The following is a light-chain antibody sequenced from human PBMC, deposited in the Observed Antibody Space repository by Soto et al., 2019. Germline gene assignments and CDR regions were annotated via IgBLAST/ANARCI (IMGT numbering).Light chain of an antibody. CDR1: SNDVGGYNY. Sequence: QSALTQPASVSGSPGQSITISCTGTSNDVGGYNYVSWYQQHPDKAPKLMIYEVSNRASGVSNRYSGSKSGNTAFLTMSGLQAEDEADYYCSSYTSSRTLWVFGGGTKLTVL. CDR2: EVS. CDR3: SSYTSSRTLWV. J-gene: IGLJ3*02. V-gene: IGLV2-14*01.